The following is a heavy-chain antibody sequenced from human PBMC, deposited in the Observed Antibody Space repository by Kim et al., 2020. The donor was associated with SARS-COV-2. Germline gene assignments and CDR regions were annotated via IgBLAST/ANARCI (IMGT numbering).Heavy chain of an antibody. CDR3: ARHLLGTSIAAFDI. D-gene: IGHD3-3*02. CDR2: IIRNSYYT. J-gene: IGHJ3*02. CDR1: GFIFSDYY. Sequence: GGSLRLSCAASGFIFSDYYMTWIRQAPGKGLEWVSYIIRNSYYTNYADSVKGRFTISRDDAKNSLYLQMNSLRAEDTAVYYCARHLLGTSIAAFDIWGLG. V-gene: IGHV3-11*06.